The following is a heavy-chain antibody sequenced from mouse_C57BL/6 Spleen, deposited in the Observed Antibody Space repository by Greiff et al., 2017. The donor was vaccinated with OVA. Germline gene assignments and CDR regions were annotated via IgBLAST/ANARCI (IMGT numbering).Heavy chain of an antibody. CDR2: IYPGDGDT. V-gene: IGHV1-80*01. J-gene: IGHJ1*03. CDR1: GYAFSSYW. CDR3: ARWYYGTSWYFDV. Sequence: VQLQQSGAELVKPGASVKISCKASGYAFSSYWTNWVKQRPGKGLEWIGQIYPGDGDTNYNGKFKGKATLTADKSSSTAYMQLSSLTSEDSAVYFCARWYYGTSWYFDVWGTGTTVTVSS. D-gene: IGHD1-1*01.